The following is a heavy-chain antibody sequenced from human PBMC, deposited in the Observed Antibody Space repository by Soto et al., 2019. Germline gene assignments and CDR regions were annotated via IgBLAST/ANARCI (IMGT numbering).Heavy chain of an antibody. CDR3: ARLVSISVAGTPYY. CDR2: ISGSGSTI. D-gene: IGHD6-13*01. Sequence: RGSMRLSSAASGFTFGDYYMSWFRQATGKGLEWVSYISGSGSTIHDADSVKGRFTISRDNAKNSLYLQMNSLRAEDTALYYSARLVSISVAGTPYYWGQGTLVTVSS. CDR1: GFTFGDYY. V-gene: IGHV3-11*01. J-gene: IGHJ4*02.